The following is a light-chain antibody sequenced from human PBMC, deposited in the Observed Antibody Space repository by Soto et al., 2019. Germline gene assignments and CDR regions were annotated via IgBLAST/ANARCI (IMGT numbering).Light chain of an antibody. CDR2: DAS. Sequence: EIVLTQSPATLSLSPGERATLSCRASQSISNYLAWYQQKPGQAPRLLIYDASNRATGIPARFSGSGSATDVTLTICSLEPEDFAVYYCQQRSNWPPLTFGGGTKVEIK. CDR1: QSISNY. CDR3: QQRSNWPPLT. V-gene: IGKV3-11*01. J-gene: IGKJ4*01.